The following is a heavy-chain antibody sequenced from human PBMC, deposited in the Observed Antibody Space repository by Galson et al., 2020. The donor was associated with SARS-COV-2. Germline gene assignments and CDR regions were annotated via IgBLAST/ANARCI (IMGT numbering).Heavy chain of an antibody. CDR2: ISGSGGST. J-gene: IGHJ4*02. V-gene: IGHV3-23*01. CDR3: AKDLGYYYDSSGYGFDY. D-gene: IGHD3-22*01. Sequence: GESLKISCAASGFTFSSYAMSWVRQAPGKGLEWVSAISGSGGSTYYADSVKGRFTISRDNSKNTLYLQMNSLRAEDTAVYYCAKDLGYYYDSSGYGFDYWGQGTLVTVSS. CDR1: GFTFSSYA.